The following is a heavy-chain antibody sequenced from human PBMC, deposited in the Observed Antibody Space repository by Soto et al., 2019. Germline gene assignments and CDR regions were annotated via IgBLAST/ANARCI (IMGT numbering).Heavy chain of an antibody. J-gene: IGHJ6*02. CDR1: GFTFSSYA. Sequence: QVQLVESGGGVVQPGRSLRLSCAASGFTFSSYAMHWVRQAPGKGLEWVAVISYDGSNKYYADSVKGRFTISRDNSKNKLYLQMISRRVEDTAVYYCARDLGIVGATYDYYYGRDVWGQGNTVTVSS. CDR3: ARDLGIVGATYDYYYGRDV. CDR2: ISYDGSNK. V-gene: IGHV3-30-3*01. D-gene: IGHD1-26*01.